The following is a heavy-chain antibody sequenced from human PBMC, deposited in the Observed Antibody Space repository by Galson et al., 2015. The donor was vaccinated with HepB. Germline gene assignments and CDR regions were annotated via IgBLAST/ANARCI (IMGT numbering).Heavy chain of an antibody. J-gene: IGHJ5*02. D-gene: IGHD2-2*01. V-gene: IGHV1-69*13. CDR3: ARGYRWTKKYCSSTSCYLNWFDP. CDR2: IIPIFGTA. Sequence: SVKVSCKASGGTFSSYAISWVRQAPGQGLEWMGGIIPIFGTANYAQKFQGRVTITADESTSTAYMELSSLRSEDTAVYYCARGYRWTKKYCSSTSCYLNWFDPWGQGTLVTVSS. CDR1: GGTFSSYA.